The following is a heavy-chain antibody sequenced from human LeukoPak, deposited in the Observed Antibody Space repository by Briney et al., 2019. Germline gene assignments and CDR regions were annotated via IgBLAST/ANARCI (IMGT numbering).Heavy chain of an antibody. D-gene: IGHD6-6*01. CDR1: GGSISSYY. V-gene: IGHV4-59*08. CDR2: IYYSGST. Sequence: SETLSLTCTVSGGSISSYYWSWIRQPPGKGLEWIGYIYYSGSTNYNPSLKSRVTISVDTSKNQFSLKLSSVTAADTAAYYCARGFSSSPRYFDYWGQGTLVTVSS. CDR3: ARGFSSSPRYFDY. J-gene: IGHJ4*02.